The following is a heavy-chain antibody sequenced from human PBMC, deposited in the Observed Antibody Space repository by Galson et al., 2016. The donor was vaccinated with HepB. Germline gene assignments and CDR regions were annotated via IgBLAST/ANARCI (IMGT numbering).Heavy chain of an antibody. V-gene: IGHV1-3*01. J-gene: IGHJ4*02. CDR1: GYTFIRYS. CDR3: AKDRSGTYDY. Sequence: SVKVSCKASGYTFIRYSIHWVRQAPGERLEWLGWINPLTGDTKYSERLQGRVSMISDTSASTVYMELNSLRSEDTGLYFCAKDRSGTYDYWGPGTLVTVSS. CDR2: INPLTGDT. D-gene: IGHD1-26*01.